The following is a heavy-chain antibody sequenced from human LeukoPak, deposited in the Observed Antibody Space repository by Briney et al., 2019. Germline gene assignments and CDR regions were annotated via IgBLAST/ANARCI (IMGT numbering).Heavy chain of an antibody. V-gene: IGHV4-30-2*01. D-gene: IGHD3-10*01. CDR1: GGSIRIGGYS. CDR3: ARSRGARYFFDY. J-gene: IGHJ4*02. CDR2: LYHDETT. Sequence: SQTLSLTCGVSGGSIRIGGYSWSWIRQPPGKGLERIASLYHDETTYHNPSLKNRVTISVDTSENQFSLKLTSVTAADTAVYFCARSRGARYFFDYWGQGILVTVSS.